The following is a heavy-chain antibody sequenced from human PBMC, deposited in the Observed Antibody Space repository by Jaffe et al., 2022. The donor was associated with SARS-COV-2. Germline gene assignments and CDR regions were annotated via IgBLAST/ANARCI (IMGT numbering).Heavy chain of an antibody. Sequence: QVQLVQSGAEVKRPGASVRVSCEASGYIFSIYYVHWVRRAPGRGLEWMGVINPSGGNTNYAQKFQGRVTMTRDTSTTTVYMELRSLTPEDTAMYYCARAMNSYGLFYYHMDVWGQGTTVTVSS. CDR3: ARAMNSYGLFYYHMDV. V-gene: IGHV1-46*01. CDR1: GYIFSIYY. D-gene: IGHD5-18*01. J-gene: IGHJ6*02. CDR2: INPSGGNT.